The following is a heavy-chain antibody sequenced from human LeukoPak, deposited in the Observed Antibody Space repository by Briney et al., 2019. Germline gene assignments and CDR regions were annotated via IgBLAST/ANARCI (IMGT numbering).Heavy chain of an antibody. CDR1: GFTFSSYA. J-gene: IGHJ4*02. D-gene: IGHD6-19*01. CDR2: ISGSGGST. CDR3: AGGLAGVFDY. V-gene: IGHV3-23*01. Sequence: PGGSLRLSCAASGFTFSSYAMSWVRQAQGKGLECVSAISGSGGSTYYADSVKGRFTISRDNSKNTLYLQMNSLRAEDTAVYYCAGGLAGVFDYWGQGTLVTVSS.